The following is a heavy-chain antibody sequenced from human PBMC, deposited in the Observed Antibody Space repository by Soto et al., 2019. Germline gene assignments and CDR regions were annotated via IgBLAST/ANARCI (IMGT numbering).Heavy chain of an antibody. CDR3: AADPPGSYYYDSSGYYYGNWFDP. CDR2: IVVGSGNT. Sequence: GASVKVSCKASGFTFTSSAVQWVRQARGQRLEWIGWIVVGSGNTNYAQKFQERVTITRDMSTSTAYMELSSLRSEDTAVYYCAADPPGSYYYDSSGYYYGNWFDPWGQGTLVTAPQ. D-gene: IGHD3-22*01. J-gene: IGHJ5*02. V-gene: IGHV1-58*01. CDR1: GFTFTSSA.